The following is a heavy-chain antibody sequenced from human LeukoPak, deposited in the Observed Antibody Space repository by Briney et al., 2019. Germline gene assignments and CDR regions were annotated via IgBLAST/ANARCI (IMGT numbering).Heavy chain of an antibody. CDR2: INHSGST. V-gene: IGHV4-34*01. Sequence: PSETLSLTCAVYGGSFSGYYWSWIRQPPGKGLEWIGEINHSGSTNYNPSLKSRVTISVDTSKNQFSLKLSSVIAADTAVYYCARGIGIAAARRFDPWGQGTLVTVSS. CDR1: GGSFSGYY. D-gene: IGHD6-13*01. CDR3: ARGIGIAAARRFDP. J-gene: IGHJ5*02.